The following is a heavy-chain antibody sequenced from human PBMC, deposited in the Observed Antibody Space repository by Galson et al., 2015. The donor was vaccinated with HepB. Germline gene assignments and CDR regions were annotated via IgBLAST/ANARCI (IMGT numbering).Heavy chain of an antibody. V-gene: IGHV1-69*13. D-gene: IGHD6-6*01. J-gene: IGHJ6*02. Sequence: SVKVSCKASGGTFSSYAISWVRQAPGQGLEWMGGIIPIFGTANYAQKFQGRVTITADESTSTAYMELSSPRSEDTAVYYCARDSGRLYGMDVWGQGTTVTVSS. CDR1: GGTFSSYA. CDR3: ARDSGRLYGMDV. CDR2: IIPIFGTA.